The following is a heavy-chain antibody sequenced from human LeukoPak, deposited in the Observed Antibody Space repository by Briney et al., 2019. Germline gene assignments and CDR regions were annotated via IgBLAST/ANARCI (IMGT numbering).Heavy chain of an antibody. CDR1: GGSINSGY. D-gene: IGHD1-1*01. CDR3: ARQSGGRYNRDGMDV. Sequence: PSETLSLTCSVSGGSINSGYWGWIRQPPGKGLEWIGSIYYSGSTYYNPSLKSRVTISVDTSKNQFSLKLSSVTAADTAVYYCARQSGGRYNRDGMDVWGQGTTVTVSS. V-gene: IGHV4-39*01. J-gene: IGHJ6*02. CDR2: IYYSGST.